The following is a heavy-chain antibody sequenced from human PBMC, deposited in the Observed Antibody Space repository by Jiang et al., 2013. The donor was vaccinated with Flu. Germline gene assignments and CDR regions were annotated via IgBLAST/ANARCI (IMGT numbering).Heavy chain of an antibody. CDR3: ASNDRLRGLKSDGFDY. D-gene: IGHD5-24*01. CDR2: INTNTGNP. Sequence: SGSELKKPGASVKVSCKASGYTFTSYAMNWVRQAPGQGLEWMGWINTNTGNPTYAQGFTGRFVFSLDTSVSTAYLQISSLKAEDTAVYYCASNDRLRGLKSDGFDYWGQGTLVTVSS. CDR1: GYTFTSYA. V-gene: IGHV7-4-1*02. J-gene: IGHJ4*02.